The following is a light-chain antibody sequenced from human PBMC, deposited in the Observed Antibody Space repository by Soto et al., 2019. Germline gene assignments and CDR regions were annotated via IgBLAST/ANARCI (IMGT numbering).Light chain of an antibody. CDR1: SSNIGSNY. V-gene: IGLV1-51*01. Sequence: QSVLTQPPSVSAAPGQKVTISCSGSSSNIGSNYVSWYQQLPGTAPKLLIYDNNKRPSGIPDRFSGSKSGTSATLCITGLQTGDEADYYCGTWDSSLSAVVFGGGTKVTVL. CDR3: GTWDSSLSAVV. CDR2: DNN. J-gene: IGLJ2*01.